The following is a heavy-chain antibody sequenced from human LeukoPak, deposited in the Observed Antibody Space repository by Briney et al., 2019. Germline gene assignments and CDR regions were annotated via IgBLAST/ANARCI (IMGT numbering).Heavy chain of an antibody. D-gene: IGHD1-7*01. CDR3: AKEEGIKRGTNFDS. Sequence: GRSLRLSCAASGFTFSSYGMQWVRQAPGKGLEWVAVVSYDGSTKYYEDSVKGRFTISRDNSKNALYLQMDSLRPEDTAVYYCAKEEGIKRGTNFDSWGQGSLVTVSS. V-gene: IGHV3-30*18. J-gene: IGHJ4*02. CDR1: GFTFSSYG. CDR2: VSYDGSTK.